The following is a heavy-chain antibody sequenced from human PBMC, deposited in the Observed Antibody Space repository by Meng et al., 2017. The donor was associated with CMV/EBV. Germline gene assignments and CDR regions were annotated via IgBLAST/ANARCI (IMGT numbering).Heavy chain of an antibody. CDR3: ARERNWNSGVEYYFDY. J-gene: IGHJ4*02. CDR1: GFTFDYHA. Sequence: SLKISCTASGFTFDYHALHWVRQAAGKGLEWVAGISWNSVSIGHADSVKGRFIISRDDAKNSLYLQMKSLRAEDTAVYYCARERNWNSGVEYYFDYWGQGTLVTVSS. V-gene: IGHV3-9*01. CDR2: ISWNSVSI. D-gene: IGHD1-7*01.